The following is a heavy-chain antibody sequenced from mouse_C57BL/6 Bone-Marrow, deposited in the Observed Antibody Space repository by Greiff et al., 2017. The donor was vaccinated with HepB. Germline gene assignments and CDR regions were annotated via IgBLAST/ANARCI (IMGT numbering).Heavy chain of an antibody. CDR2: IRNKANGYTT. CDR1: GFTFTDYY. Sequence: EVMLVESGGGLVQPGGSLSLSCAASGFTFTDYYMSWVRQPPGKALEWLGFIRNKANGYTTESSASVKGRFTISRDNSQSILYLQMNALRAEDSATYYCARYPAQATFDYWGQGTTLTVSS. CDR3: ARYPAQATFDY. V-gene: IGHV7-3*01. D-gene: IGHD3-2*02. J-gene: IGHJ2*01.